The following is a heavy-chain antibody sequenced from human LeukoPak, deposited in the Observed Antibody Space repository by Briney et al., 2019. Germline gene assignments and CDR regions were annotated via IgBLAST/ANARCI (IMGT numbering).Heavy chain of an antibody. CDR2: INSDGSST. CDR3: ARDGALVRGLHFDY. Sequence: GGSLRLSCAASGFPFSSYWMHWVRQVPGKGLVWVSRINSDGSSTSYADSVKGRFTISRDNAKNTLYLQMNSLRAEDTAMYYCARDGALVRGLHFDYWGQGTLVTVSS. V-gene: IGHV3-74*01. CDR1: GFPFSSYW. D-gene: IGHD3-10*01. J-gene: IGHJ4*02.